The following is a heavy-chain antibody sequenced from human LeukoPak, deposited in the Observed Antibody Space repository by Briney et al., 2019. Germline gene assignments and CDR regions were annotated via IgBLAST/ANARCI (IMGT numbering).Heavy chain of an antibody. D-gene: IGHD1-14*01. CDR2: IKRKTDGGTT. V-gene: IGHV3-15*01. CDR1: GFTFDNAW. J-gene: IGHJ4*02. Sequence: GGSLRLSCAASGFTFDNAWMSWVRQAPRKGLEWVGRIKRKTDGGTTEYAAPVKGRFTTSRDDSENTLYLQMNSLKTEDTAVYYCTTYKYYFDQWGQGTLVTVSS. CDR3: TTYKYYFDQ.